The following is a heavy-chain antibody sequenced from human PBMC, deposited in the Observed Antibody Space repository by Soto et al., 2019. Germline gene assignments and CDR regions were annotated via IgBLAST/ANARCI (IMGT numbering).Heavy chain of an antibody. CDR1: GYTFTSYA. D-gene: IGHD3-3*01. J-gene: IGHJ6*02. Sequence: GASVKVSCKASGYTFTSYAMHWVRQAPGQRLEWMGWINAGNGNTKYSQKFQGRVTITRDTSASTAYMELSSLRSEDTAVYYCARVYEYYYYYVMDVWGQGTTVTVSS. CDR3: ARVYEYYYYYVMDV. CDR2: INAGNGNT. V-gene: IGHV1-3*01.